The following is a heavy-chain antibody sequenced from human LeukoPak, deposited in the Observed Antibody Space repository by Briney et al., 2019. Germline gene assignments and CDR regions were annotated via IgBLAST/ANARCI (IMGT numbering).Heavy chain of an antibody. D-gene: IGHD3-22*01. CDR1: GGSISSYY. V-gene: IGHV4-59*08. Sequence: SETLSLTCTVSGGSISSYYWSWIRQPPGKRLEWIGYISFSGNTDYNPSLKSRVTISLDTSKTQFSLKLSSVTAADTAVYYCARGYDSSGYYSGGYFQHWGQGTLVTVAS. J-gene: IGHJ1*01. CDR3: ARGYDSSGYYSGGYFQH. CDR2: ISFSGNT.